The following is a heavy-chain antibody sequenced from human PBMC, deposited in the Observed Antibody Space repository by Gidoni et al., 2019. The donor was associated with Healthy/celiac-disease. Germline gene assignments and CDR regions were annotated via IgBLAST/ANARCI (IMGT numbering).Heavy chain of an antibody. V-gene: IGHV1-69*01. CDR3: AIFSSGWYGGSFDY. J-gene: IGHJ4*02. CDR2: IIPIFGTA. D-gene: IGHD6-19*01. CDR1: GRTFSSYA. Sequence: QVQPVQSRAEVKKPGSSVKVSCKASGRTFSSYAISWVRQAPGQGLEWMGGIIPIFGTANYAQNFQGRVTITADESTSTAYMGLSSLRSEDTAVYYCAIFSSGWYGGSFDYWGQGTLVTVSS.